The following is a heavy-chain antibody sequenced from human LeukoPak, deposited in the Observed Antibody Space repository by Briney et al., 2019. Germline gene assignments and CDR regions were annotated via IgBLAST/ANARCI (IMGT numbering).Heavy chain of an antibody. J-gene: IGHJ4*02. V-gene: IGHV4-4*02. CDR1: GGSISSSNW. Sequence: SETLSLTCAVSGGSISSSNWWSWVRQPPGKGLEWIGEIYHSGSTNYNPSLKSRVTISVDKSKNQFSLKLSSVTAADTAVYYCARGPNYDILTGSPYYFDYWGQGTLVTVSS. CDR2: IYHSGST. CDR3: ARGPNYDILTGSPYYFDY. D-gene: IGHD3-9*01.